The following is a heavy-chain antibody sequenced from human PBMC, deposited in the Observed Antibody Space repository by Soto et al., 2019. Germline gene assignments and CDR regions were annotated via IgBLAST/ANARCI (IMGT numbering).Heavy chain of an antibody. V-gene: IGHV3-48*03. D-gene: IGHD3-10*01. CDR3: ARLLYYYGMDV. Sequence: GGSLRLSCAASGFTFSSYEMNWVRQAPGKGLEWVSYISSSGSTIYYADPVKGQFTISRDNAKNSLYLQMNSLRAEDTAVYYCARLLYYYGMDVWGQGTTVTVSS. J-gene: IGHJ6*01. CDR1: GFTFSSYE. CDR2: ISSSGSTI.